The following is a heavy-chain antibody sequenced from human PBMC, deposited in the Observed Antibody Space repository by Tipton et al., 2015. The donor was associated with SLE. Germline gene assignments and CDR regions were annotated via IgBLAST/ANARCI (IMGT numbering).Heavy chain of an antibody. D-gene: IGHD6-13*01. CDR1: GGSISSGGYY. V-gene: IGHV4-31*11. CDR2: IYYSGST. CDR3: ARGISSSWYRYYYGMGV. J-gene: IGHJ6*02. Sequence: TLSLTCAVYGGSISSGGYYWSWIRQHPGKGLEWIGYIYYSGSTYYNPSLKSRVTISVDTSKNQFSLKLSSVTAADTAVYYCARGISSSWYRYYYGMGVWGQGTTVTVSS.